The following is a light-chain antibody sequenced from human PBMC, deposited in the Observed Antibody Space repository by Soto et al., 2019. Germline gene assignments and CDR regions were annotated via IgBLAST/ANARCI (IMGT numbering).Light chain of an antibody. V-gene: IGKV3-20*01. CDR2: GAS. Sequence: EIVLTQSPGTLSLSPGERATLSCRASQSVSSSYLAWYQQKPGQPPRLLIYGASSRATGIPDRFSGSGSGTDFTLTISRLEPEDFAVYYCQQYGSSRRTFGGGTKVEIK. CDR1: QSVSSSY. J-gene: IGKJ4*01. CDR3: QQYGSSRRT.